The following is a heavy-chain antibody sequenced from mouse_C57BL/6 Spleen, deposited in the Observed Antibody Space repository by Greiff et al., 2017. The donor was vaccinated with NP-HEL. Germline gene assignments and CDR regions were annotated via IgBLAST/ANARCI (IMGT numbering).Heavy chain of an antibody. D-gene: IGHD2-9*01. CDR2: IDPNSGGT. CDR3: ASYYGYDEDYAMDY. V-gene: IGHV1-72*01. CDR1: GYTFTSYW. J-gene: IGHJ4*01. Sequence: VQLQQSGAELVKPGASVKLSCKASGYTFTSYWMHWVKQRPGRGLEWIGRIDPNSGGTKYNEKFKSKATLTVDKPSSTAYRQLSSLTSEDSAVYYCASYYGYDEDYAMDYWGQGTSVTVAS.